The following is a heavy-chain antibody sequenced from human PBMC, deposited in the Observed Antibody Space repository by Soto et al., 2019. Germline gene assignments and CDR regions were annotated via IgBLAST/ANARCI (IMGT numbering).Heavy chain of an antibody. Sequence: QVQLQESGPGLVKPSETLSLTCTVSGGSISSYYWSWIRQPPGKGLEWIGYIFYTGSTNYNPSLKSRCVISVDTSKNQFSLKLRSVTAADTAVYYCARQDGYYYYIDVWGKGTTVTVSS. CDR3: ARQDGYYYYIDV. V-gene: IGHV4-59*08. CDR2: IFYTGST. CDR1: GGSISSYY. J-gene: IGHJ6*03.